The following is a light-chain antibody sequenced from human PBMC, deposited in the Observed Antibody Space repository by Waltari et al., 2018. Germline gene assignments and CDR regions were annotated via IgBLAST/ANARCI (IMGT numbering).Light chain of an antibody. CDR1: SSDVGGSNF. CDR3: SSHTSSSTVV. Sequence: QSALTQPASVSGSPGQSITISCTGTSSDVGGSNFVSWYQHHPGKAPKLMIYDVSKRPSGFLNLFSGAKSGNTASLTISGLQAEYESDYYCSSHTSSSTVVFGGGTKLTVL. CDR2: DVS. J-gene: IGLJ2*01. V-gene: IGLV2-14*03.